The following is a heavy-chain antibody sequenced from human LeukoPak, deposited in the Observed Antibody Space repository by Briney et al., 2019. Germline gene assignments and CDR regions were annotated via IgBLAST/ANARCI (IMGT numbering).Heavy chain of an antibody. Sequence: SETLSLTCAVSDYSITNAYYWGWIRQPPGKGLEWMGSISHGGSTHYNASLKSRVTISLEASKNQFSLRLSSVTSADTAVYYCARQADVPSSIGYFDLWGQGVPVTVSS. D-gene: IGHD2/OR15-2a*01. CDR2: ISHGGST. V-gene: IGHV4-38-2*01. J-gene: IGHJ4*02. CDR1: DYSITNAYY. CDR3: ARQADVPSSIGYFDL.